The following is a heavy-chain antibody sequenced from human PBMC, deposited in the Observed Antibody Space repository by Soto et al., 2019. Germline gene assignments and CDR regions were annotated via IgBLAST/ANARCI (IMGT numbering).Heavy chain of an antibody. J-gene: IGHJ5*02. CDR2: TDYRFKWYN. CDR3: ARDHVGSDRDMRDPFDA. V-gene: IGHV6-1*01. Sequence: SQTLSLTSVLSGDSVSSNSATWNWIRQSPSRGLEGLGRTDYRFKWYNDYAMSVKSRITINPDTSRNQFSRQLSTVMPDDTAVYYCARDHVGSDRDMRDPFDAWGQGTPVTVSS. CDR1: GDSVSSNSAT. D-gene: IGHD1-26*01.